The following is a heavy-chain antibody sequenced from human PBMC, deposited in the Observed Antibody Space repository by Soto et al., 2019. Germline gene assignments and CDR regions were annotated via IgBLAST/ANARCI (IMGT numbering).Heavy chain of an antibody. CDR1: GFTFSSYS. J-gene: IGHJ4*02. D-gene: IGHD3-3*01. CDR2: FSSSSSYI. Sequence: GGSLRLSCAASGFTFSSYSMNWVRQAPGKGLEWVSSFSSSSSYIYYADSVKGRFTISRDNAKNSLYLQMNSLRAEDTAVYYCARVPQNTYYDFWSGNTPSYYFDYWGQGTLVTVSS. CDR3: ARVPQNTYYDFWSGNTPSYYFDY. V-gene: IGHV3-21*01.